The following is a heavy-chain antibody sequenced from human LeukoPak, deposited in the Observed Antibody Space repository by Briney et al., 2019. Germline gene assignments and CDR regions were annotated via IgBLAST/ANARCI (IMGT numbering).Heavy chain of an antibody. Sequence: PSETLSLTCTVSGGSISSYYWSWIRQPAGKGLEWIGYIYYTGSTNYNPSLKSRVTISVDTSKNQFSLKLSSVTAADTAVYYCARRVAVAGPLDYWGQGTLVPVCS. CDR3: ARRVAVAGPLDY. CDR1: GGSISSYY. D-gene: IGHD6-19*01. J-gene: IGHJ4*02. V-gene: IGHV4-59*08. CDR2: IYYTGST.